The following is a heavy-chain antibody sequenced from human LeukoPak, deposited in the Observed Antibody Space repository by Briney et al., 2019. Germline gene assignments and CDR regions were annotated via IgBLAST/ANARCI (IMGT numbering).Heavy chain of an antibody. CDR2: ISSSSSYI. V-gene: IGHV3-21*01. CDR1: GFTFTSYN. Sequence: GGSLRLSCAASGFTFTSYNMNWVRQAPGKGLEWVSSISSSSSYIYYADSVKGRFTISRDNAKNSLYLQMNSLRAEDTAVYYCARGLVGATIDYWGQGTLVTVSS. D-gene: IGHD1-26*01. J-gene: IGHJ4*02. CDR3: ARGLVGATIDY.